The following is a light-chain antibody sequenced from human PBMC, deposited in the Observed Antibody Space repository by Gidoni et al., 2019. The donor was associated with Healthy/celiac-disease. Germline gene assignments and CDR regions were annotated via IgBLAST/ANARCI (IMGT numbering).Light chain of an antibody. V-gene: IGKV1-33*01. Sequence: DIPMTQSPSSLSASVGDRVTITCQASQDMSNYLNWYQQKPGKAPKLLIYDASNLETGVPSRFSGSGSGTDFTFTISSLQPEDIATYYCQQYDNLPRTFGPGTKVDIK. J-gene: IGKJ3*01. CDR2: DAS. CDR3: QQYDNLPRT. CDR1: QDMSNY.